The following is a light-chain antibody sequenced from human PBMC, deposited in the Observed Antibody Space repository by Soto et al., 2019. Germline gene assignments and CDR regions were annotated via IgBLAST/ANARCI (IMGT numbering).Light chain of an antibody. V-gene: IGKV1-39*01. Sequence: DIQMTQSPSSLSASVGDRVTITCRASQSISSYLNWYQQKPGKAPKLLIYAASSLQGGVPSRFSGSVSRTDFTLTISSLQPEDFATYYCQQSYSTPLTFGGGTKVDIK. CDR1: QSISSY. CDR3: QQSYSTPLT. J-gene: IGKJ4*01. CDR2: AAS.